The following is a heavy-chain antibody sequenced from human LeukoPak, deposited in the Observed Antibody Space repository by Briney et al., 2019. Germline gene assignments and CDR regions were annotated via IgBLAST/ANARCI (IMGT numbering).Heavy chain of an antibody. CDR3: ARERRRYYYGMDV. J-gene: IGHJ6*02. CDR2: INHSGST. V-gene: IGHV4-34*01. D-gene: IGHD6-25*01. Sequence: SETLSLTCAVYGGSFSGYYWSWIRQPPGKGLEWIGEINHSGSTNYNPSLKSRATISVGTSKNQFSLKLSSVTAADTAVYYCARERRRYYYGMDVWGQGTTVTVSS. CDR1: GGSFSGYY.